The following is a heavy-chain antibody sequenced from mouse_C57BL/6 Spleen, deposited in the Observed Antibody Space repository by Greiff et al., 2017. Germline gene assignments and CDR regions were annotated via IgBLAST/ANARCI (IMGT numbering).Heavy chain of an antibody. D-gene: IGHD2-4*01. J-gene: IGHJ2*01. CDR1: GFTFSSYA. V-gene: IGHV5-9-1*02. CDR3: TREGLYDYDVFDY. CDR2: ISSGGDYI. Sequence: EVHLVESGEGLVKPGGSLKLSCAASGFTFSSYAMSWVRQTPEKRLEWVAYISSGGDYIYYADTVKGRFTISRDNARNTLYLQMSSLKSEDTAMXYCTREGLYDYDVFDYWGQGTTLTVSS.